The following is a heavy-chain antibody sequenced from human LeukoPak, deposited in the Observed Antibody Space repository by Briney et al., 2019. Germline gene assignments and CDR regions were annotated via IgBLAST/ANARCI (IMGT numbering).Heavy chain of an antibody. Sequence: PGGSLRLSCAASGFTFSSYAMSWVRQAPGKGLEWVSAISGSGGSTYYADSVKGRFTISRDNAKKSLYLQMNSLRAEDTAVYYCARTVGGYYFDYWGQGSLVTVSS. J-gene: IGHJ4*02. D-gene: IGHD1-26*01. CDR1: GFTFSSYA. CDR3: ARTVGGYYFDY. V-gene: IGHV3-23*01. CDR2: ISGSGGST.